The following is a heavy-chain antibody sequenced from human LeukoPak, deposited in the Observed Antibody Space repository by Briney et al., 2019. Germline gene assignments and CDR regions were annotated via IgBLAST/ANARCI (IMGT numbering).Heavy chain of an antibody. Sequence: SVKVSCKASGGTFISYAISWVRQAPGQGVEGRGGIIPIFGTANSAQKFQGRVTITTDESTGTAYMELSSLRSEDTAVYYCASPYYYDSSGYQRAHWYFDLWGRGTLVTVSS. D-gene: IGHD3-22*01. CDR2: IIPIFGTA. CDR3: ASPYYYDSSGYQRAHWYFDL. J-gene: IGHJ2*01. V-gene: IGHV1-69*05. CDR1: GGTFISYA.